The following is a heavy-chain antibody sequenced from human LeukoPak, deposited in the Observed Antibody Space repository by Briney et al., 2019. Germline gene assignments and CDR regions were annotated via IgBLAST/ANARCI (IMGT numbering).Heavy chain of an antibody. CDR3: GRHDSFIPF. V-gene: IGHV3-23*01. J-gene: IGHJ4*02. CDR1: GFTFNDYA. Sequence: GGSLRLSCAASGFTFNDYAMTWVRQAAGKGLEWVSSISDTGRRTYYTDSVKGRFTISRDDSKKAVYLEMSTLRVEDTAIYFCGRHDSFIPFWGQGTLVTVSS. CDR2: ISDTGRRT. D-gene: IGHD3-16*02.